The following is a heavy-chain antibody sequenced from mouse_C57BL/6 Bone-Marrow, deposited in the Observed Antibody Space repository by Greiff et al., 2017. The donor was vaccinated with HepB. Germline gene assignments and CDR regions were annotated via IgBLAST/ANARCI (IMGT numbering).Heavy chain of an antibody. D-gene: IGHD1-1*01. CDR3: ARCYYGSSVYYAMDD. Sequence: QVQLQQSDAELVKPGASVKISCKVSGYTFTDHTIHWMKQRPEQGLEWIGYIYPRDGSTKYNEKFKGKATLTADKSSSTAYMQLNSLTSEDSAVYFCARCYYGSSVYYAMDDWGQGTSVTVSS. CDR2: IYPRDGST. V-gene: IGHV1-78*01. J-gene: IGHJ4*01. CDR1: GYTFTDHT.